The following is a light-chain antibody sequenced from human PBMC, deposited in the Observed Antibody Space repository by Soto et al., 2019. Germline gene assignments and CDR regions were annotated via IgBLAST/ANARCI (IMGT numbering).Light chain of an antibody. CDR3: QQYNDATWT. Sequence: DIQMTQSPSSLSASVGDRVTITCRASQGISNYLAWYQQKPGKVPKLLIYAASTLQSGVPSRFSGSGSGTYFNLNTSSLQPEDVATYYCQQYNDATWTFGPGTKVEIK. CDR2: AAS. V-gene: IGKV1-27*01. J-gene: IGKJ1*01. CDR1: QGISNY.